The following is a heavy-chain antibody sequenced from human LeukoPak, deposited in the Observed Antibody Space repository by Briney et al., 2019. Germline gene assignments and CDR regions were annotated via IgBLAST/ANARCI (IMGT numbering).Heavy chain of an antibody. D-gene: IGHD2-2*01. CDR2: IYFSGSA. CDR3: AREPPQLYCATISCYAFDI. J-gene: IGHJ3*02. CDR1: GDSMSSYY. V-gene: IGHV4-4*07. Sequence: SETLSLTCTVPGDSMSSYYWSWIRQPAGKGLEWIGRIYFSGSANYNPSLKSRVSLSVDTSKNQFSLKLNSVTAADTAVYYCAREPPQLYCATISCYAFDIWSQGTMVAVSS.